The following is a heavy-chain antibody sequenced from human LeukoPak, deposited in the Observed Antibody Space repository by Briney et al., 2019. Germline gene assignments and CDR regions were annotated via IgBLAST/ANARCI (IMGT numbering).Heavy chain of an antibody. V-gene: IGHV3-33*01. CDR3: ARAQSYYYGSGSYTNWFDP. CDR2: IWYDGSNK. Sequence: GRSLRLSCAASGFTFSSYGMHWVRQAPGKGPEWVAVIWYDGSNKYYADSVKGRFTISRDNSKNTLYLQMNSLRAEDTAVYYCARAQSYYYGSGSYTNWFDPWGQGTLVTVSS. CDR1: GFTFSSYG. D-gene: IGHD3-10*01. J-gene: IGHJ5*02.